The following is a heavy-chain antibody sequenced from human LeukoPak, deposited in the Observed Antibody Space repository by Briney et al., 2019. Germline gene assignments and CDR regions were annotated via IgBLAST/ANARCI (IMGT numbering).Heavy chain of an antibody. CDR3: ARKDGDG. J-gene: IGHJ4*02. V-gene: IGHV4-59*01. CDR2: IYNSGST. Sequence: SETLSLTCTVSGVSISSYHWTWIRQPPGEGLEWIGHIYNSGSTNYNPSLRGRVTISLDTSKNQVSLKLNSVTAADTAMYYCARKDGDGWGQGTLVTVSS. D-gene: IGHD5-24*01. CDR1: GVSISSYH.